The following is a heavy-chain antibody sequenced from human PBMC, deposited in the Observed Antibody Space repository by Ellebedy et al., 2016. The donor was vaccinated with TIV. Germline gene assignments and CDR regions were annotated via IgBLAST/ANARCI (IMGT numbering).Heavy chain of an antibody. CDR2: TDHDGRVK. Sequence: GESLKISCVTSGFTFSIYSMSWVRQAPGKGLEWVANTDHDGRVKFYVDSVEGRFTISRDNAKNSLYLQMNSLRAEDTAVYYCARDDWGPAGPWGQGTLVTVSS. V-gene: IGHV3-7*03. D-gene: IGHD3-9*01. CDR3: ARDDWGPAGP. CDR1: GFTFSIYS. J-gene: IGHJ5*02.